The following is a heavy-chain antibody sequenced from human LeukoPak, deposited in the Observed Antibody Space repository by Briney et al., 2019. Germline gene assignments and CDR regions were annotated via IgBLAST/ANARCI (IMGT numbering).Heavy chain of an antibody. Sequence: GGSLRLSCAASGFTFSSYAMSWVRQAPGKGLEWVSAISGSGGSTYYADSVKGRFTISRDNSKNTLYLQMNSLRAEDTAVYYCASPQGYYYDSSGYPDYYYMDVWGKGTTVTVSS. CDR3: ASPQGYYYDSSGYPDYYYMDV. V-gene: IGHV3-23*01. CDR1: GFTFSSYA. CDR2: ISGSGGST. J-gene: IGHJ6*03. D-gene: IGHD3-22*01.